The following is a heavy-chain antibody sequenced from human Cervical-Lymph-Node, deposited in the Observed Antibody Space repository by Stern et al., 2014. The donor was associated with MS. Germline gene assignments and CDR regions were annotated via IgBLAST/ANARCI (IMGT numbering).Heavy chain of an antibody. Sequence: VQLVESGPGLVKPSQTLSLTCNVSGGSIISGDFYWSWIRQLPGKGLAWIGYIYYSGSTYYNPSLNSRVTISVDTANNQFSLKLSSVTAADTAVYYCARRAGGSDNYFDPWGQGTLVTVSS. J-gene: IGHJ5*02. CDR1: GGSIISGDFY. CDR2: IYYSGST. D-gene: IGHD4/OR15-4a*01. V-gene: IGHV4-31*03. CDR3: ARRAGGSDNYFDP.